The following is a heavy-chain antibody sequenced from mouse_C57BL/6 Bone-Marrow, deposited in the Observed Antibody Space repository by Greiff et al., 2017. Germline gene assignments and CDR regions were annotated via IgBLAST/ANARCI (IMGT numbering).Heavy chain of an antibody. Sequence: VQLQQSGAELARPGASVKLSCKASGYTFTSYGISWVKQRTGQGLEWIGEIYPRSGNTYYNEKFKGKATLTADKSSSPAYMELRSLTSEDSAVYFCARRAGLHAMDYWGQGTSVTVSS. D-gene: IGHD2-13*01. CDR2: IYPRSGNT. V-gene: IGHV1-81*01. J-gene: IGHJ4*01. CDR3: ARRAGLHAMDY. CDR1: GYTFTSYG.